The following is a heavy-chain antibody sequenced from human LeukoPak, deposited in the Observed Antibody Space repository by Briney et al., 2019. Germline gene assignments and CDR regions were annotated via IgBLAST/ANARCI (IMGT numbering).Heavy chain of an antibody. Sequence: PGGSLRLSCAASGFTFSSYSMNWVCQAPGKGLEWVANIKQDGSEKYYVDSVKGRFTISRDNAKNSLYLQMNSLRAEDTAVYYCARERGPSREPLFDYWGQGTLVTVSS. D-gene: IGHD1-26*01. J-gene: IGHJ4*02. V-gene: IGHV3-7*01. CDR3: ARERGPSREPLFDY. CDR1: GFTFSSYS. CDR2: IKQDGSEK.